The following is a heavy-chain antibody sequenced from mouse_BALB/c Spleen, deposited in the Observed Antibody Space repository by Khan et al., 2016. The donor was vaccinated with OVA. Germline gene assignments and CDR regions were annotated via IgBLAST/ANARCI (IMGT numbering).Heavy chain of an antibody. CDR2: INTYTGEP. V-gene: IGHV9-3-1*01. Sequence: QIQLVQSGPELKKPGETVKISCKASGYTFTNYGMNWVKQAPGKGLKWMGWINTYTGEPTYADDFRGRFAFSLETSASTAYLQINDLKNEETATYFCARMKAYWYFDVWGAGTTVTVSS. J-gene: IGHJ1*01. CDR3: ARMKAYWYFDV. CDR1: GYTFTNYG.